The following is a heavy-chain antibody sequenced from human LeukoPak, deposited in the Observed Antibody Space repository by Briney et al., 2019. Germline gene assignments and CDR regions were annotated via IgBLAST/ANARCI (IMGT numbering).Heavy chain of an antibody. V-gene: IGHV3-23*01. CDR2: ISGSGGST. Sequence: GGSLRLSCAASGFTFSAYSMNWVRQAPGKGLEWVSAISGSGGSTYYADSVKGRFTISRDNSKNTLYLQMNSLRAEDTAVYYCAKGRWYSSSTLDYWGQGTLVTVSS. CDR1: GFTFSAYS. J-gene: IGHJ4*02. CDR3: AKGRWYSSSTLDY. D-gene: IGHD6-13*01.